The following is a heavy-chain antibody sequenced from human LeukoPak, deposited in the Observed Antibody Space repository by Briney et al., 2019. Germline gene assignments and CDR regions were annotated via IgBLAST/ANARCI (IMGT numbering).Heavy chain of an antibody. V-gene: IGHV3-7*01. D-gene: IGHD5-18*01. CDR3: ARGGYSYGPYYYGMDV. CDR2: IRQDGSEK. CDR1: GFTFSSYA. J-gene: IGHJ6*02. Sequence: GGSLRLSCAASGFTFSSYAMSWVRQAPGKGLEWVANIRQDGSEKYYVDSVKGRFTISRDNAKNSLYLQMNSLRAEDTAVYYCARGGYSYGPYYYGMDVWGQGTTVTVSS.